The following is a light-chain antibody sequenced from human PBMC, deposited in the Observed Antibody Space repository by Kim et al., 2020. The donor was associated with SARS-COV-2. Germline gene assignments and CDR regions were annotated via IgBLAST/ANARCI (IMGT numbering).Light chain of an antibody. CDR1: EEKF. Sequence: EEKFAAWFQQKPGQSPVLVIYEDPKRPSGIPERISGSTAGNTATLTISGTQAMDEADYYCQTWDSSTVVFDGGTQLTVL. J-gene: IGLJ3*02. CDR3: QTWDSSTVV. CDR2: EDP. V-gene: IGLV3-1*01.